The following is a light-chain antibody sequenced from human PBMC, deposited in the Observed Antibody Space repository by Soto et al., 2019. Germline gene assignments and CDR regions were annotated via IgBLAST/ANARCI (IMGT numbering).Light chain of an antibody. V-gene: IGKV1-17*01. CDR2: AAS. J-gene: IGKJ1*01. CDR1: RDVGSD. CDR3: QQYDTYSWT. Sequence: TQMTQSPLSLSASVGEKIIITCRASRDVGSDVSWYQQKPGQAPKLVIYAASNLYTGVPSRFSGSESGTEFTLTISSLQPDDFATYYCQQYDTYSWTFGQGTKVDIK.